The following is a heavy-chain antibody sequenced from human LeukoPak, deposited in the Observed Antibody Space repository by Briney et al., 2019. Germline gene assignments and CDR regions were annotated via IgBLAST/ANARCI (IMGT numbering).Heavy chain of an antibody. J-gene: IGHJ6*02. Sequence: ASVKVSCKASGYTFTSYDINWVRQAPGQGLEWMGWMNPNSGNTGYAQKFQGRVTMTRNTSISTAYMELSSLRSEDTAVYYCARSRTVTLYYYYGMDVWGQGTTVTVSS. CDR2: MNPNSGNT. CDR3: ARSRTVTLYYYYGMDV. V-gene: IGHV1-8*01. CDR1: GYTFTSYD. D-gene: IGHD4-23*01.